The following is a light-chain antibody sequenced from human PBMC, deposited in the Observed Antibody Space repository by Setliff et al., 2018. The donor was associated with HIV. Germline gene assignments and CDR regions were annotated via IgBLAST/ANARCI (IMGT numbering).Light chain of an antibody. V-gene: IGLV2-14*02. CDR1: SSDIGTYNL. J-gene: IGLJ1*01. CDR2: DVS. Sequence: QSALAQPASVSGSPGQSITISCTGTSSDIGTYNLVSWYQQHPGKAPKVIIYDVSKRPSGVSNRFSGSKSGNTASLTISGLQAEDEADYHCSSYTGRSTLVFGTGTKVTVL. CDR3: SSYTGRSTLV.